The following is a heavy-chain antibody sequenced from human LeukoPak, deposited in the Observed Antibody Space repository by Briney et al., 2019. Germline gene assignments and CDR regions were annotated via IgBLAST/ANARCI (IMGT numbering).Heavy chain of an antibody. Sequence: SLSLTCTVAGRSISSYYWSWIRQPSGKGREWNGYIYYRGSTNYNPSLKSRVTISVDTSKNQFSLKLSSVTAADAAVYYCARRYDDLGSPLNDWGRGTLVTV. D-gene: IGHD3-10*01. CDR3: ARRYDDLGSPLND. J-gene: IGHJ4*02. CDR1: GRSISSYY. V-gene: IGHV4-59*01. CDR2: IYYRGST.